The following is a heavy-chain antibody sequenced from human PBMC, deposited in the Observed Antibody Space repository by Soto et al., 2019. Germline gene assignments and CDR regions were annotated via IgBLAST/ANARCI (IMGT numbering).Heavy chain of an antibody. CDR1: GFTFNNYA. J-gene: IGHJ6*02. V-gene: IGHV3-23*01. CDR3: AKKGSPSGHHYYYGMDV. D-gene: IGHD6-13*01. CDR2: ISGSGDST. Sequence: PGGSLRLSCAASGFTFNNYAMNWVRQAPGKGLEWVSTISGSGDSTHYADSVKGRFAVFRDNSRNTLYLQMNSLRADDTAVYYCAKKGSPSGHHYYYGMDVWGQGTTVTVSS.